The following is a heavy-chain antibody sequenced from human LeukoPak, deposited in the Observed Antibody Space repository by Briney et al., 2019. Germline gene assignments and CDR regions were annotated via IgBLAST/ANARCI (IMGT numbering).Heavy chain of an antibody. D-gene: IGHD2-15*01. CDR3: AKTLEDIVVVVAAVDY. Sequence: TGGSLRLSCAASGFTFSSYSMNWVRQAPGKGLEWVSHITASGTAMFYADSVKGRFTISRDNSKNTLYLQMNSLRAEDTAVYYCAKTLEDIVVVVAAVDYWGQGTLVTVSS. CDR2: ITASGTAM. CDR1: GFTFSSYS. V-gene: IGHV3-23*01. J-gene: IGHJ4*02.